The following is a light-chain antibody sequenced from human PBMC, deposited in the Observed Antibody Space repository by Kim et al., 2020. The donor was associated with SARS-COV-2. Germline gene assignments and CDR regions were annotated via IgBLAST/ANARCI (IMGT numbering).Light chain of an antibody. CDR1: QSVSSN. J-gene: IGKJ2*01. V-gene: IGKV3-15*01. CDR2: GAS. Sequence: SVPPGERATLSCRASQSVSSNLAWYQQKPGQAPRLLIYGASTRATGIPARFSGSGSGTEFTLTISSLQSEDFAVYYCQQYNNWPYTFGQGTSWRS. CDR3: QQYNNWPYT.